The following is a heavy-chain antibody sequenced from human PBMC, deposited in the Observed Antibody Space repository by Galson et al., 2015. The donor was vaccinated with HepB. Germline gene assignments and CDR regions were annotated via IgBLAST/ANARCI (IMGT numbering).Heavy chain of an antibody. D-gene: IGHD3-16*02. CDR2: ISNSGSNI. V-gene: IGHV3-48*03. CDR3: ARECMITFGGIIVRNYVMDV. CDR1: GFTFSSYE. J-gene: IGHJ6*02. Sequence: SLRLSCAASGFTFSSYEMNWVRQAPGKGLEWVSYISNSGSNIYYADSVKGRFTISRDNAKNSLYLQMNSLRAEDTAVYYCARECMITFGGIIVRNYVMDVWGQGTTVTVSS.